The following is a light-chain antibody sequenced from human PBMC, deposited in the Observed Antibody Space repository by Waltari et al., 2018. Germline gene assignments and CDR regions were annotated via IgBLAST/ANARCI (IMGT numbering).Light chain of an antibody. Sequence: DIVMTQSPDSLALSLGERATINCKSSQSVLRNSTKRNSLAWLQQRPGQPPKLLIYWASTRDSGVPDRFTGRGSGTDFTLTINSLQAEDVAVYYCQQFYSTPTFGQGTKVEI. CDR3: QQFYSTPT. CDR2: WAS. J-gene: IGKJ1*01. CDR1: QSVLRNSTKRNS. V-gene: IGKV4-1*01.